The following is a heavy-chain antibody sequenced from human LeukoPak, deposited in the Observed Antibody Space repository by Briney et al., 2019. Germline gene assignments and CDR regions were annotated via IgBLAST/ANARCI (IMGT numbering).Heavy chain of an antibody. V-gene: IGHV4-59*01. Sequence: SETLSLTCTVSGGSISSYYWSWIRQPPGKELEWIGYIYYSGSTNYNPSLKSRVTISVDTSKNQFSLKLSSVTAADTAVYYCARVKYGDYYYYYGMDVWGQGTTVTVSS. CDR1: GGSISSYY. CDR2: IYYSGST. CDR3: ARVKYGDYYYYYGMDV. D-gene: IGHD4-17*01. J-gene: IGHJ6*02.